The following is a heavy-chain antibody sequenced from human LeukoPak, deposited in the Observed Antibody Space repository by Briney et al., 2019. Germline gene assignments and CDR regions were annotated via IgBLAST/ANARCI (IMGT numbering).Heavy chain of an antibody. D-gene: IGHD6-19*01. CDR3: ASCIAVAGTGWLDP. J-gene: IGHJ5*02. V-gene: IGHV4-34*01. Sequence: SETLSLTCAVYGGSFSGYYWSWIRQPPGKGLEWIGEINHSGSTNYNPSLKSRVTISVDTSKNQFSLKLSSVTAADTAVYYCASCIAVAGTGWLDPWGQGTLVTVSS. CDR1: GGSFSGYY. CDR2: INHSGST.